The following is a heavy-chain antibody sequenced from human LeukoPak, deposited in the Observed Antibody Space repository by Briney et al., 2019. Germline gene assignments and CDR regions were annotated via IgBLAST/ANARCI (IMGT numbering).Heavy chain of an antibody. D-gene: IGHD6-6*01. J-gene: IGHJ6*03. CDR2: IKQDGSEK. V-gene: IGHV3-7*01. CDR1: GFTFSSYW. Sequence: PGGSLRLSCAASGFTFSSYWMSWVRQAPGKGLEWVANIKQDGSEKYYVDSVKGRFTISRDNAKNSLYLQMNSLRAEDTAVYYCAQASISASGDFRSECYYSMYVWGKGTPVTVSS. CDR3: AQASISASGDFRSECYYSMYV.